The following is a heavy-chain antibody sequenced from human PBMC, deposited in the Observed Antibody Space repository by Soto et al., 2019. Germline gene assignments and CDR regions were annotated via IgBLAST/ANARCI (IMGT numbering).Heavy chain of an antibody. J-gene: IGHJ6*02. CDR1: GFTFSSYG. V-gene: IGHV3-30*18. CDR2: ISYDGSNK. D-gene: IGHD5-18*01. Sequence: GGSLRLSCAASGFTFSSYGMHWVRQAPGKGLEWVAVISYDGSNKYYADSVKGRFTISRDNSKNTLYLQMNSLRAEDTAVYYCAKGFDTAILYYYYGMDVWGQGTTVTVSS. CDR3: AKGFDTAILYYYYGMDV.